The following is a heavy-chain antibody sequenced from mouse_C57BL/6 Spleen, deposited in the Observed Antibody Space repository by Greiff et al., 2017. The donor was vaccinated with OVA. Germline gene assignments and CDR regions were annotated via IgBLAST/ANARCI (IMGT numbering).Heavy chain of an antibody. V-gene: IGHV5-4*01. CDR3: AREGYYGSSERYFDV. D-gene: IGHD1-1*01. CDR1: GFTFSSYA. CDR2: ISDGGSYT. Sequence: EVKLMESGGGLVKPGGSLKLSCAASGFTFSSYAMSWVRQTPEKRLEWVATISDGGSYTYYPDNVKGRFTISRDNAKNNLYLQMSHLKSEDTAMYYCAREGYYGSSERYFDVWGTGTTVTVSS. J-gene: IGHJ1*03.